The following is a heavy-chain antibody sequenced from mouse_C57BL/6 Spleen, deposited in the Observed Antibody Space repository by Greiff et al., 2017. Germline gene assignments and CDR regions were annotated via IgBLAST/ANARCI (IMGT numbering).Heavy chain of an antibody. J-gene: IGHJ4*01. Sequence: QVQLQQSGAELAKPGASVKLSCKASGYTFTSYRMHWVKQRPGQGLEWIGYINPSSGYIKYNQKFKDKATLTADKSSSTAYMQLSSLTYEDSAVYDCATKGAGTAAMDYWGQGTSVTVSA. CDR3: ATKGAGTAAMDY. CDR2: INPSSGYI. CDR1: GYTFTSYR. D-gene: IGHD4-1*01. V-gene: IGHV1-7*01.